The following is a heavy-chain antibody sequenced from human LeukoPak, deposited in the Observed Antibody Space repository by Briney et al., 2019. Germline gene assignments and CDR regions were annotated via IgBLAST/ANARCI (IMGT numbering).Heavy chain of an antibody. V-gene: IGHV1-8*01. Sequence: ASVKVSCKASGYTFTSYDINWVRQATGQGLEWMGWMNPNSGNTGYAQKFQGRVTMTRNTSISTAYMELSSLRSEDTAVYYCVRKNRPYYDFWSGYYGYYYGMDVWGQGTTVTVSS. CDR2: MNPNSGNT. CDR3: VRKNRPYYDFWSGYYGYYYGMDV. D-gene: IGHD3-3*01. J-gene: IGHJ6*02. CDR1: GYTFTSYD.